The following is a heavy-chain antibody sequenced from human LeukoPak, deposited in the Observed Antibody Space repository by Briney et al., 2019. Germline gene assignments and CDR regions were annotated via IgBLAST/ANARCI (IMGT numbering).Heavy chain of an antibody. CDR2: ISYDGSNK. J-gene: IGHJ3*02. CDR1: GFTFSSYA. Sequence: GGSLRLSCAASGFTFSSYAMHWVRQAPGKGLEWVAAISYDGSNKYYADSVKGRFTISRDNSKNTLYLQMNSLRAEDTAVYYCARDPPYYYDSSGYFGAFDIWGQGTMVTVSS. CDR3: ARDPPYYYDSSGYFGAFDI. V-gene: IGHV3-30*04. D-gene: IGHD3-22*01.